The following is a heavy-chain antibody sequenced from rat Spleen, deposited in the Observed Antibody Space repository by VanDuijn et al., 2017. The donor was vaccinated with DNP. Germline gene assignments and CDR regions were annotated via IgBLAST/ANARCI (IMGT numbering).Heavy chain of an antibody. Sequence: EVQLVESGGGPVQPGRSLKLSCVASGFIFSNYWMTWIRQAPGKGLEWVASITNNGDGSYYSDSVKGRFSISRDNAKSTLYLQVNSLRSEDTATYYCARGGHGGFVYWGQGVMVTVSS. CDR2: ITNNGDGS. J-gene: IGHJ2*01. CDR1: GFIFSNYW. CDR3: ARGGHGGFVY. V-gene: IGHV5-31*01. D-gene: IGHD4-1*01.